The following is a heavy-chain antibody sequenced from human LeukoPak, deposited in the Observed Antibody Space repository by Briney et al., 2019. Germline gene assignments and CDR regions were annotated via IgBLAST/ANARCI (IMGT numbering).Heavy chain of an antibody. D-gene: IGHD1-26*01. Sequence: GGSLRLSCAASGLTFSTYSMNWVRQAPGKGLEWVANIKLDGSEKYYVNSVKGRFTISRDNAKNSLNLQMNSLRAEDTAVYYCTRETRGSYVPGLDSWGQGTLVTVSS. V-gene: IGHV3-7*01. CDR2: IKLDGSEK. J-gene: IGHJ4*02. CDR3: TRETRGSYVPGLDS. CDR1: GLTFSTYS.